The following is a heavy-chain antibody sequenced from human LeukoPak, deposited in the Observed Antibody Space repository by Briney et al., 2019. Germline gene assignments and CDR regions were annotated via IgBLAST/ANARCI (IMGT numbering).Heavy chain of an antibody. CDR2: ISWNSGSI. CDR3: ARDAEDRIAVDLYYFDY. Sequence: GRSLRLSCAASGFTFDDYAMHWVRQAPGKGLEWVSGISWNSGSIGYADSVKGRFTISRDNAKNSLYLQMNSLRAEDTAVYYCARDAEDRIAVDLYYFDYWGQGTLVTVSS. J-gene: IGHJ4*02. V-gene: IGHV3-9*01. CDR1: GFTFDDYA. D-gene: IGHD6-19*01.